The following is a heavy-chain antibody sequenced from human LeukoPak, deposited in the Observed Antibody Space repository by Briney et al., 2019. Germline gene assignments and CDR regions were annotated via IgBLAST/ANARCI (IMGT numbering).Heavy chain of an antibody. D-gene: IGHD4-17*01. CDR2: ISGSGGVT. V-gene: IGHV3-23*01. CDR3: AKIHEGDCGDYGGMTWDWFDP. J-gene: IGHJ5*02. CDR1: GFTFSSYA. Sequence: GGSLRLSCAASGFTFSSYAMSWVRQAPGKGLEWVSAISGSGGVTYYADSVKGRFTISRDNSKNTLYLQMNSLRAEDTAVYYCAKIHEGDCGDYGGMTWDWFDPWGQGTLVTVSS.